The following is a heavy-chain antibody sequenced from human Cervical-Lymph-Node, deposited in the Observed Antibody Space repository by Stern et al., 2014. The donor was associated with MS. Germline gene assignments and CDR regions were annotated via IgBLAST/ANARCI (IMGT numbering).Heavy chain of an antibody. CDR3: ALSSETSDRWYSLGYDL. CDR1: GGTFSKFP. D-gene: IGHD6-13*01. V-gene: IGHV1-69*01. J-gene: IGHJ5*02. CDR2: IFPVFGTP. Sequence: QVQLVQSGAEVTKPGSSVKVSCQASGGTFSKFPSSWVRQAPGQGLEWMGGIFPVFGTPTYAQEFRGRVTITADGSTSTVYMELSSLRSDDTAVYYCALSSETSDRWYSLGYDLWGQGTLVTVSS.